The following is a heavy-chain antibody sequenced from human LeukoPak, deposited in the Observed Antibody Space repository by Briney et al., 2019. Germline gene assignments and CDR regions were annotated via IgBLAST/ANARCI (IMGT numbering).Heavy chain of an antibody. Sequence: ASVKVSCKASGYTFTSYGISWVRQAPGQGLEWMGRIIPILGIANYAQKFQGRVTITADKSTSTAYMELSSLRSEDTAVYYCATSTSNRMDVWGQGTTVTASS. CDR2: IIPILGIA. CDR3: ATSTSNRMDV. CDR1: GYTFTSYG. V-gene: IGHV1-69*04. D-gene: IGHD2-2*01. J-gene: IGHJ6*02.